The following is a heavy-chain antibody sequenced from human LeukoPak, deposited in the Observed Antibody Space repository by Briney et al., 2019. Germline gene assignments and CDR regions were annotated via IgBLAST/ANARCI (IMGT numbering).Heavy chain of an antibody. Sequence: ASVKVSCKTSGYTFTRYYMQWARQAPGHGLEWMGIINPISGAKDYAQKFQGRVTMTRDTSTSTVYMELSSLRSEDTAVYYCARAGADSAAYYYYAMDVWGQGTTVTVSS. V-gene: IGHV1-46*01. CDR1: GYTFTRYY. D-gene: IGHD2-15*01. J-gene: IGHJ6*02. CDR3: ARAGADSAAYYYYAMDV. CDR2: INPISGAK.